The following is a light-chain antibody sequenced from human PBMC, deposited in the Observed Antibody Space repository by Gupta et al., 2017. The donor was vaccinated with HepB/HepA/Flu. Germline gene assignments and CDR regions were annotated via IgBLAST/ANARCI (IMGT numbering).Light chain of an antibody. Sequence: EIVLTQSPATLSLSPGEGATLSCRASQNVRGLLAWYQQRPGQAPRLLVYDTSNRAPGIPARFSGSGSGTDFTLTISSLEPEDFAVYYCQQRSSWPLTFGGGTKVEIQ. V-gene: IGKV3-11*01. CDR1: QNVRGL. CDR2: DTS. CDR3: QQRSSWPLT. J-gene: IGKJ4*01.